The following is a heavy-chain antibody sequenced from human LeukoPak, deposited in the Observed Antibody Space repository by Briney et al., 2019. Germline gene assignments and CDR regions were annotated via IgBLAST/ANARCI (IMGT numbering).Heavy chain of an antibody. V-gene: IGHV4-4*02. CDR1: GGSISSSNW. CDR2: IYHSGST. J-gene: IGHJ4*02. CDR3: ARDDSGTYAALDY. Sequence: PSGTLSLTCAVSGGSISSSNWWSWVRRPPGKGLEWIGEIYHSGSTNYNPSLKSRVTISVDKSKNHFSLNLSSVTAADTAVYYCARDDSGTYAALDYWGQGTLVTVSS. D-gene: IGHD1-26*01.